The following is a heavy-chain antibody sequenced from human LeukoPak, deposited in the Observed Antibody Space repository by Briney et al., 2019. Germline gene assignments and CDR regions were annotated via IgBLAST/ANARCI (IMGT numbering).Heavy chain of an antibody. V-gene: IGHV1-69*13. CDR1: GGTFSSYA. Sequence: ASVKVSCKASGGTFSSYAISWVRQAPGQGLEWMGGIIPIFGTANYAQKFQGRVTITADESTSTAYMELSSLRSEDTAVYYCARDRMAHYYDSSGYYYGEGYYYYMDVWGKGTTVTVSS. D-gene: IGHD3-22*01. CDR2: IIPIFGTA. CDR3: ARDRMAHYYDSSGYYYGEGYYYYMDV. J-gene: IGHJ6*03.